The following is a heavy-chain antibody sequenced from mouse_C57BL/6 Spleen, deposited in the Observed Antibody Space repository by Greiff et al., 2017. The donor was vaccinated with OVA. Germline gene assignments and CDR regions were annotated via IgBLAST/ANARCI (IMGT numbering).Heavy chain of an antibody. D-gene: IGHD2-5*01. CDR1: GFSLTSYG. V-gene: IGHV2-2*01. CDR3: ARNRGDSNWYVDV. Sequence: VKLQESGPGLVQPSQSLSITCTVSGFSLTSYGVHWVRQSPGKGLAWLGVIWRGGSTDYNAAFLSRLSISKDNSKSQVFFKMNSLQADDTAIYYCARNRGDSNWYVDVWGTGTTVTVSS. CDR2: IWRGGST. J-gene: IGHJ1*03.